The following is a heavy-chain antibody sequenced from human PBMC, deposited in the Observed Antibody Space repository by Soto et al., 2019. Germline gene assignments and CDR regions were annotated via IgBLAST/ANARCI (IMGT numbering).Heavy chain of an antibody. Sequence: HPGGSLRLSCAASGFTVSSNYMSWVRQAPGKGLEWVSVIYSGGSTYYADSVKGRFTISRDNSKNTLYLQMNSLRAEDTAVYYCASVEWELRPGAFDIWGQGTMVTVSS. CDR2: IYSGGST. CDR1: GFTVSSNY. CDR3: ASVEWELRPGAFDI. V-gene: IGHV3-53*01. J-gene: IGHJ3*02. D-gene: IGHD1-26*01.